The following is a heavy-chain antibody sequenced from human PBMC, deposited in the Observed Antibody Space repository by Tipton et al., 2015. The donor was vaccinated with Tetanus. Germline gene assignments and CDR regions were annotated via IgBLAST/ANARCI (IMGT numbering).Heavy chain of an antibody. CDR1: GGSFSGYL. Sequence: GLVKPSKTLSLTCSVSGGSFSGYLWSWVRQPSGKGLEWIGEINHSGTTNYNPSLKSCVTISADTSRNQFSLTLSSVTAADTAVYYCARGSDWADFWGQGTQVTVSS. CDR3: ARGSDWADF. D-gene: IGHD3-9*01. J-gene: IGHJ4*02. V-gene: IGHV4-34*01. CDR2: INHSGTT.